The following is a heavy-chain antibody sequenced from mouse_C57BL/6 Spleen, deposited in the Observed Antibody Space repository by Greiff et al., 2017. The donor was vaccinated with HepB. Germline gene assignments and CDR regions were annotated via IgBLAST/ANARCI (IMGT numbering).Heavy chain of an antibody. Sequence: QVQLQQPGAELVKPGASVKLSCKASGYTFTSYWMHWVKQRPGQGLEWIGMIHPNSGSTNYNEKFKSKATLTVDKSSSTAYMQLSSLTSEDSAVYYCAREAMVTLGTDFDYWGQGTTLTVSS. CDR2: IHPNSGST. V-gene: IGHV1-64*01. J-gene: IGHJ2*01. CDR1: GYTFTSYW. D-gene: IGHD2-2*01. CDR3: AREAMVTLGTDFDY.